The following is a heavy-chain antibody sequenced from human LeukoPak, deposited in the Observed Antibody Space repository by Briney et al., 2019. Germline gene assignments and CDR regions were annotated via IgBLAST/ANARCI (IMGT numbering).Heavy chain of an antibody. Sequence: ASVKVSCKTSGYPFISYGLSWVRQAPGQGLEWMGWISAYNGDTNYAQRLQGRVTMTTDTSTTTANMELRSLRSDDTAVYYCARVFYFYDTSGPQYSFDYWGQGTLVTVSS. CDR1: GYPFISYG. J-gene: IGHJ4*02. V-gene: IGHV1-18*04. CDR3: ARVFYFYDTSGPQYSFDY. CDR2: ISAYNGDT. D-gene: IGHD3-22*01.